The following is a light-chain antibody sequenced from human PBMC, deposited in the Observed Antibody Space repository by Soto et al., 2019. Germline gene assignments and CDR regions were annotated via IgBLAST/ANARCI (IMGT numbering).Light chain of an antibody. Sequence: NVLTQSPGTLSLSPGDRATLSCRASQIVSTSFLAWYQQKPGQAPRLLIYGASNRATGIPDRFSGSGSGTDFTLTISRLEPGDFAVYYCQQYGRSPDLFTFGPGTKVEIK. V-gene: IGKV3-20*01. CDR1: QIVSTSF. CDR2: GAS. J-gene: IGKJ3*01. CDR3: QQYGRSPDLFT.